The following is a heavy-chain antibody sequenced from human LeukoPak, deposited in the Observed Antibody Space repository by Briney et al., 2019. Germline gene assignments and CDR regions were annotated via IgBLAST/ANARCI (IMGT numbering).Heavy chain of an antibody. J-gene: IGHJ6*03. D-gene: IGHD3-3*01. CDR2: IIPIFGTA. Sequence: SVKVSCKASGGTFSSYAISWVRQAPGQGLEWMGGIIPIFGTANYAQKFQGRVTITTDESTSTAYMELSSLRSEDTAVYYCARGETNTYYDFWSGQFGDYYYMDVWGKGTTVTVSS. CDR3: ARGETNTYYDFWSGQFGDYYYMDV. CDR1: GGTFSSYA. V-gene: IGHV1-69*05.